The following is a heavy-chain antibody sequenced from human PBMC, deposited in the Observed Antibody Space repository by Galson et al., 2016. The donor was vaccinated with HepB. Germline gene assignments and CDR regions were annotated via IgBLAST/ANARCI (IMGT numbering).Heavy chain of an antibody. Sequence: SLRLSCAASGFTFSNYWMHWVRQAPGKGLVWVSRINSDGSSAPYGDSVKGRFTISRDNAKNTLYLRMNSLRGDDTAVYYCATQKCCGSCDVYYGMDVWGQGTTVTVSS. D-gene: IGHD2-15*01. CDR2: INSDGSSA. V-gene: IGHV3-74*01. CDR1: GFTFSNYW. J-gene: IGHJ6*02. CDR3: ATQKCCGSCDVYYGMDV.